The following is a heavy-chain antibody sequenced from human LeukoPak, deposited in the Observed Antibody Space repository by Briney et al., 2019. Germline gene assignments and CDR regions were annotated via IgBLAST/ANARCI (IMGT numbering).Heavy chain of an antibody. CDR3: ARLPPKNSSGWYRPNYYYYYMDV. CDR2: IYYSGST. CDR1: GGSISSYY. Sequence: SETLSLTCTVSGGSISSYYWSWIRQPPGKGLEWIGYIYYSGSTNYSPSLKSRVTISVDTSKNQFSLKLSSVTAADTAVYYCARLPPKNSSGWYRPNYYYYYMDVWGKGTTVTVSS. D-gene: IGHD6-19*01. J-gene: IGHJ6*03. V-gene: IGHV4-59*08.